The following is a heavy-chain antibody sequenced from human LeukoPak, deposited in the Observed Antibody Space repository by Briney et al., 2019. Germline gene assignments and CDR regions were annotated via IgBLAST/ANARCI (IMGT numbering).Heavy chain of an antibody. CDR3: AREDASSSDY. CDR2: IYSGGST. D-gene: IGHD6-13*01. Sequence: GGSLRLSCAASEFTVSSNYMSWVRQAPGKGLEWVSVIYSGGSTYYADSVKGRFTISRDNSKNTLYLQMNSLRADDTAVYYCAREDASSSDYWGQGTLVTVSS. CDR1: EFTVSSNY. V-gene: IGHV3-53*01. J-gene: IGHJ4*02.